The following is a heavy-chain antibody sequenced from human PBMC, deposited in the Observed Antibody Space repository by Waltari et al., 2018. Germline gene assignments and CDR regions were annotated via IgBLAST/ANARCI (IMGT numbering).Heavy chain of an antibody. CDR2: INHSGST. CDR3: ARGRFDSSGYYHLYYFDY. V-gene: IGHV4-34*01. D-gene: IGHD3-22*01. Sequence: QVQLQQWGAGLLKPSETLSLTCAVYGGSFSGYYWSWIRQPPGKGLEWIGEINHSGSTNHNPSLKSRVTISVDTSKNQCSLKRSSVTAADTAVYYCARGRFDSSGYYHLYYFDYWGQGTLVTVSS. CDR1: GGSFSGYY. J-gene: IGHJ4*02.